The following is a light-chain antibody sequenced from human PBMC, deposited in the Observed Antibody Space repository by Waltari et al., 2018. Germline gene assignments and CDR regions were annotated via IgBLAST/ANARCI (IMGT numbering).Light chain of an antibody. CDR1: QGVGKY. Sequence: EIVLTQSPGTLSLSPGARATLSCRAGQGVGKYLAWYQQRPGQAPRLLLYHASIRATGIPDRFSGSGYGTDFSLTISRLEPEDFAVYYCQKYDFLPATFGQGTTVEIK. V-gene: IGKV3-20*01. CDR2: HAS. J-gene: IGKJ1*01. CDR3: QKYDFLPAT.